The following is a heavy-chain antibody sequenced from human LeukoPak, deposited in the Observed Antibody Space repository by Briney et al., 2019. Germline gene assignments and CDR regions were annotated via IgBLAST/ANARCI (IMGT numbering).Heavy chain of an antibody. Sequence: PGGSLRLSCAASGFTFSSYGMHWVRQAPGKGLEWVAVIWYDGSNKYYADSVKGRFTISRDNSKNTLYLQMNSLRAEDTAVYYCARGPIKTAHYFDYWGQGTLVTVSS. CDR2: IWYDGSNK. CDR3: ARGPIKTAHYFDY. V-gene: IGHV3-33*01. CDR1: GFTFSSYG. D-gene: IGHD1-1*01. J-gene: IGHJ4*02.